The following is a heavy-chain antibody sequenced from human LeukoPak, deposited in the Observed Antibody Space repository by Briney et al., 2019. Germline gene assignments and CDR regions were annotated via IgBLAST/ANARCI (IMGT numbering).Heavy chain of an antibody. CDR2: INPSGGST. CDR3: AIGVPPDS. J-gene: IGHJ4*02. Sequence: ASVKVSCKTSEYIFTVYHMHWVRQAPGQGLEWMGIINPSGGSTNYAQEFQGRVTMTSDTSSSMVFMELSSLRSDDTALYYCAIGVPPDSWGQGTLVTVSS. V-gene: IGHV1-46*01. CDR1: EYIFTVYH.